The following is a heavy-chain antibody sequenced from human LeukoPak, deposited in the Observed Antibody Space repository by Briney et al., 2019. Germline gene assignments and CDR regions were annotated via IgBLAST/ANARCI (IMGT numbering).Heavy chain of an antibody. D-gene: IGHD3-10*01. CDR3: ARTTMVRGTYYMDV. Sequence: SETLSLTCTVSGGSISTYYWSWIRQPPGKGLEWIGYIYYTGSTSYNPSLKSRVTMSLDASKNQFSLELNSVTAADTAVYYCARTTMVRGTYYMDVWGKGTTVTISS. V-gene: IGHV4-59*01. CDR2: IYYTGST. J-gene: IGHJ6*03. CDR1: GGSISTYY.